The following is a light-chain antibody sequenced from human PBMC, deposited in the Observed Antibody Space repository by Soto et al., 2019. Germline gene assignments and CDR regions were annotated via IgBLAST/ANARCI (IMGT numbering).Light chain of an antibody. J-gene: IGKJ2*01. CDR1: QSVNTD. Sequence: EIVMTQSPVTLSVSPGESATLSCRASQSVNTDLAWYQQKPGQAPRLLIYGASTRATGIPARISGGGSGTEFTLNISSLQSEDFAIYYCQQYNVWYTFGQGTKLEIK. CDR3: QQYNVWYT. V-gene: IGKV3-15*01. CDR2: GAS.